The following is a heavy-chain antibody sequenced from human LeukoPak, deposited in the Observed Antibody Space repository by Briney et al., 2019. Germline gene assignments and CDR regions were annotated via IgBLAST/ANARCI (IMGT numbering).Heavy chain of an antibody. J-gene: IGHJ6*03. CDR1: AYPSNNAYY. CDR3: ARQYDSYFYYYLDL. CDR2: LYHPDST. Sequence: SETLSLTSGVSAYPSNNAYYWVWIRQPPGKGLEWIGSLYHPDSTYYNLSLKSPVTISVDTSRNQFSLRLSYVTAADTAVYYCARQYDSYFYYYLDLWGTGTTVTVSS. V-gene: IGHV4-38-2*01. D-gene: IGHD2-2*01.